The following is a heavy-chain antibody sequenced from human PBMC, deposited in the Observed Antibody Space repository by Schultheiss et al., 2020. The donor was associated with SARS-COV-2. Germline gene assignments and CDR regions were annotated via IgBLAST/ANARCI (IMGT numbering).Heavy chain of an antibody. J-gene: IGHJ4*02. V-gene: IGHV3-15*01. CDR3: TSPIDY. CDR1: QFTFSSYY. CDR2: IKSKTDGGTT. Sequence: GESLKISCAASQFTFSSYYMNCVRQAPGNGLEWVGRIKSKTDGGTTDYAAPVKGRFTISRDDSKNTLYLQMNSLKTEDTAVYYCTSPIDYWGQGTLVTVSS.